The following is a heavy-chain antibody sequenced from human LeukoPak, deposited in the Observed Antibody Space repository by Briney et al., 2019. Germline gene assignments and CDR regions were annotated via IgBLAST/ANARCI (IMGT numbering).Heavy chain of an antibody. CDR3: ARDPGYCSSTSCYAGAFDI. J-gene: IGHJ3*02. D-gene: IGHD2-2*01. CDR1: GGSISSYY. Sequence: SETLSLTCTVSGGSISSYYWSRIRQPPGKGLEWIGYIYYSGSTNYNPSLKSRVTISVDTSKNQFSLKLSSVTAADTAVYYCARDPGYCSSTSCYAGAFDIWGQGTMVTVSS. CDR2: IYYSGST. V-gene: IGHV4-59*01.